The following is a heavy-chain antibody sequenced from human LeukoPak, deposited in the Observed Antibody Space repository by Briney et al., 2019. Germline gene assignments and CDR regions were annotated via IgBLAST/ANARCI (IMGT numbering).Heavy chain of an antibody. CDR1: GGSISSYY. V-gene: IGHV4-59*01. Sequence: NPSETLSLTCTVSGGSISSYYWSWIRQPPGKGLEWIGYIYYSGSTNYNPSLKSRVTISVDTSKNQSSLKLSSVTAADTAVYYCACRVRGRGVGNYSNYGTNFDYWGQGTLVTVSS. D-gene: IGHD4-11*01. CDR2: IYYSGST. J-gene: IGHJ4*02. CDR3: ACRVRGRGVGNYSNYGTNFDY.